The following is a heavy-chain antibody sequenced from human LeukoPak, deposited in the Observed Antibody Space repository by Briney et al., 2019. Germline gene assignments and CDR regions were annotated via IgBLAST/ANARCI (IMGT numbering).Heavy chain of an antibody. CDR1: GFTVSSNY. D-gene: IGHD5-18*01. V-gene: IGHV3-69-1*01. CDR2: ISSSSYI. Sequence: GGSLRLSCAASGFTVSSNYMSWVRQAPGKGLEWVSSISSSSYIYYADSVKGRFTISRDNAKNSLYLQMNSLRAEDTAVYYCARPYSSRPYYFDYWGQGTLVTVSS. J-gene: IGHJ4*02. CDR3: ARPYSSRPYYFDY.